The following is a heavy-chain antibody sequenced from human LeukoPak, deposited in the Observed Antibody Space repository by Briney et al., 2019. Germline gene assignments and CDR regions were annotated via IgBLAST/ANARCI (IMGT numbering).Heavy chain of an antibody. V-gene: IGHV3-30-3*01. Sequence: PGRSLRLSCAASGFTFSSYAMHWVRQAPGKGLEWVAVISYDGSNKYYADSVKGRFTISRDNAKNSLYLQMNSLRAEDTAVHYRAREASVRFLEWLLPNWFDPWGQGTLVTVSS. CDR3: AREASVRFLEWLLPNWFDP. J-gene: IGHJ5*02. D-gene: IGHD3-3*01. CDR2: ISYDGSNK. CDR1: GFTFSSYA.